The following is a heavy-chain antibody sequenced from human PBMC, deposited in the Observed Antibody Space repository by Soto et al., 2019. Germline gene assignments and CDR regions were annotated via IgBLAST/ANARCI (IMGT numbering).Heavy chain of an antibody. Sequence: SETLSLTCTVSGGSISSYYWSWIRQPAGKGLEWIGRIYTSGSTNYNPSLKSRVTMSVDTSKNQFSLKLSSVTAADTAVYYCARDHHYDFWSGYYTGDFYYFDYWGQGTLVTVSS. V-gene: IGHV4-4*07. J-gene: IGHJ4*02. CDR1: GGSISSYY. D-gene: IGHD3-3*01. CDR3: ARDHHYDFWSGYYTGDFYYFDY. CDR2: IYTSGST.